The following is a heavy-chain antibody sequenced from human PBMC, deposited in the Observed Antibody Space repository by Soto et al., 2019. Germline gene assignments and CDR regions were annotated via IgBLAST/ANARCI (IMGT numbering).Heavy chain of an antibody. CDR2: ISYDGSNK. J-gene: IGHJ4*02. Sequence: PGGSLRLSCAASGFTFSSYGMHWVRQAPGKGLEWVAVISYDGSNKYYADSVKGRFTISRDNSKNTLYLQMNSLRAEDTAVYYCAKGPSLALAGTFDYWGQGTLVTVSS. CDR3: AKGPSLALAGTFDY. V-gene: IGHV3-30*18. CDR1: GFTFSSYG. D-gene: IGHD6-19*01.